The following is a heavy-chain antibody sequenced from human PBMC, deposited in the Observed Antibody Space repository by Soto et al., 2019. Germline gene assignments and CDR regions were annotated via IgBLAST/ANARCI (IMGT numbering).Heavy chain of an antibody. CDR1: GFTFSSYA. V-gene: IGHV3-23*01. CDR3: ASFKDQLLSRYYYYGMDV. Sequence: GGSLRLSCAASGFTFSSYAMSWVXQSPGKGLEWVSAISGSGGSTYYADSVKGRFTISRDNSKNTLYLQMNSLRAEDTAVYYCASFKDQLLSRYYYYGMDVWGQGTTVTVSS. D-gene: IGHD2-2*01. J-gene: IGHJ6*02. CDR2: ISGSGGST.